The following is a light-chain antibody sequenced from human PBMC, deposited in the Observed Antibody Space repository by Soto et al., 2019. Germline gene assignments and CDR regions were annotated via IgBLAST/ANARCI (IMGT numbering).Light chain of an antibody. CDR3: QQYNNWPLS. V-gene: IGKV3-15*01. Sequence: EIVMTQSPATLSVSPGERVTLSCRASQSISNNLAWYQQKPGQAPRLLIYGASTTVPGVPTRFSGSGSGTEFTLTISSLQSEDFAVYCCQQYNNWPLSFGPGTKVDVK. J-gene: IGKJ3*01. CDR2: GAS. CDR1: QSISNN.